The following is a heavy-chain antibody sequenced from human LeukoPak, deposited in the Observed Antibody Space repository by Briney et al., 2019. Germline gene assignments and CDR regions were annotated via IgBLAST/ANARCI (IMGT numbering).Heavy chain of an antibody. CDR3: ARVRGGYHSDY. V-gene: IGHV3-48*01. D-gene: IGHD5-12*01. Sequence: GGSLRLSCAASGFTFSSYGMHWVRQAPGKGLEWVSYISSGSSTIYYADSVKGRFTISRDNAKNSLYLQMNSLRAEDTAVYYCARVRGGYHSDYWGQGTLVTVSS. CDR2: ISSGSSTI. J-gene: IGHJ4*02. CDR1: GFTFSSYG.